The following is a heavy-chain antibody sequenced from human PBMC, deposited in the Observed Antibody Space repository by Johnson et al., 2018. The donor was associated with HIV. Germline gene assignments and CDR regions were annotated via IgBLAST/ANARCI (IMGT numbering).Heavy chain of an antibody. J-gene: IGHJ3*02. CDR2: ISGSGGST. CDR1: GFTFSSYA. V-gene: IGHV3-23*04. Sequence: VYLVESGGGLVQPGGSLRLSCAASGFTFSSYAMSWVRQVPGKGLEWVSAISGSGGSTYYADSVKGRFTISRDNSKNTLYLQMNSLRAEDTAVYYCAKDYYYDSSGYFLTCAFDIWGQGTMVTVSS. D-gene: IGHD3-22*01. CDR3: AKDYYYDSSGYFLTCAFDI.